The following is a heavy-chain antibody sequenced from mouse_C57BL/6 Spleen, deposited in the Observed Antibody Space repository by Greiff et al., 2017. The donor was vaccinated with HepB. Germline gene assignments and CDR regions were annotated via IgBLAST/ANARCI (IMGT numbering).Heavy chain of an antibody. Sequence: QVQLQQSGAELVGPGASVTLSCKASGYTFTDYEMHWVKQTPVHGLEWIGAIDPETGGTAYNQKFKGKAILTADKSSSTAYMELRSLTSEDSAVYYCTRPRDYGSSYVDFDVWGTGTTVTVSS. J-gene: IGHJ1*03. D-gene: IGHD1-1*01. CDR3: TRPRDYGSSYVDFDV. CDR2: IDPETGGT. V-gene: IGHV1-15*01. CDR1: GYTFTDYE.